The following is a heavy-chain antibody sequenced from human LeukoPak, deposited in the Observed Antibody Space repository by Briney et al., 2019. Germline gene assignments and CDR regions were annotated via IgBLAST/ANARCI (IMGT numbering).Heavy chain of an antibody. CDR3: ARGSVYDYVWGSYIGAFDI. V-gene: IGHV4-31*03. D-gene: IGHD3-16*01. CDR1: GGSISSAAYC. CDR2: FCYTGST. Sequence: SQTLSLTCTVSGGSISSAAYCWSWIRQYPGRGLDWIGYFCYTGSTYYNPSLKGRVTISVDTSKNQFSLELSSVTAADTAVYYCARGSVYDYVWGSYIGAFDIWGQGTMVTVSS. J-gene: IGHJ3*02.